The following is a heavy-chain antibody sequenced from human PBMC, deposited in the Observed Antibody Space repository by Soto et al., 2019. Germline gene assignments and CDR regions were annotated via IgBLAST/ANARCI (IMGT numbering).Heavy chain of an antibody. J-gene: IGHJ6*02. D-gene: IGHD2-2*01. Sequence: GESLKISCKGSGYSFTRYWIGWVRQMPGKGLEWMGIIYPGDSDTRYSPSFQGHVTISADKSISTAYLQWSSLKASDPAMYYCARGGVAVVVPAVYYCIDVWGQGTTVTVSS. CDR3: ARGGVAVVVPAVYYCIDV. CDR2: IYPGDSDT. V-gene: IGHV5-51*01. CDR1: GYSFTRYW.